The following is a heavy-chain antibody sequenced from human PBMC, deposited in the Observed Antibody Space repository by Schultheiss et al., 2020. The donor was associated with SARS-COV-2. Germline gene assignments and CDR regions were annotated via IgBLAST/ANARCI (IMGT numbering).Heavy chain of an antibody. CDR2: ISSSSSTI. V-gene: IGHV3-48*04. J-gene: IGHJ4*02. CDR3: ATQTGPGVYANTHDRHFDY. CDR1: GFTFSSYW. D-gene: IGHD2-8*01. Sequence: GGSLRLSCAASGFTFSSYWMHWVRQAPGKGLEWVSYISSSSSTIYYADSAKGRFTISRDNAENSLYLQMNSLRSEDTAVYYCATQTGPGVYANTHDRHFDYWGQGTLVTVSS.